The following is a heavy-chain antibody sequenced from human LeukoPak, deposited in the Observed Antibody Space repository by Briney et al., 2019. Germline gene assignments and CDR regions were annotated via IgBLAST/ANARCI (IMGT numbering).Heavy chain of an antibody. CDR1: GFTFSSYG. CDR2: ISGSDGST. D-gene: IGHD2/OR15-2a*01. V-gene: IGHV3-23*01. CDR3: ARAGNTRFDY. Sequence: GGSLRLSCAASGFTFSSYGMSWVRQAPGKGLEWVSGISGSDGSTYYADSVKGRFTISRDNSKNTLYLQMNSLRAEDTAVYYCARAGNTRFDYWGQGTLVTVSS. J-gene: IGHJ4*02.